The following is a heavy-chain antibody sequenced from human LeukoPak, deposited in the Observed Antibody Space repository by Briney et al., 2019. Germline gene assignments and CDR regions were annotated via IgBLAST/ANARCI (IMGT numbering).Heavy chain of an antibody. CDR3: ARVSPSSWPPHFDY. CDR1: GYTFTGYY. Sequence: ASVKVSCKASGYTFTGYYMHWVRQAPGQGLEWMGWSNPNSGGTNYAQKFQGRVTMTRDTSISTAYMELSRLRSDDTAVYYCARVSPSSWPPHFDYWGQGTLVTVSS. D-gene: IGHD6-13*01. CDR2: SNPNSGGT. V-gene: IGHV1-2*02. J-gene: IGHJ4*02.